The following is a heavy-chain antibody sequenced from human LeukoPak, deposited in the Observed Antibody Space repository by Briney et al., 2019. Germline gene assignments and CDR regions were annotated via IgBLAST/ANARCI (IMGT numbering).Heavy chain of an antibody. J-gene: IGHJ6*02. D-gene: IGHD1-1*01. Sequence: ASVKVSCKASGYTFTGYYMHWVRQAPGQGLEWMGWINPNSGGTNYAQKFQGWVTMTRDTSISTAYMELSRLRSDDTAVYYCAREGSSTTYYYYYYGMGVWGQGTTVTVSS. V-gene: IGHV1-2*04. CDR3: AREGSSTTYYYYYYGMGV. CDR2: INPNSGGT. CDR1: GYTFTGYY.